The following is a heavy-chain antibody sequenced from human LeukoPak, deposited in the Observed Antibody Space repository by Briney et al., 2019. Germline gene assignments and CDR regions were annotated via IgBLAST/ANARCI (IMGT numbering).Heavy chain of an antibody. D-gene: IGHD3-3*01. Sequence: GASVKVSCKASGGTFSSYAISWVRQAPGQGLEGMGVFIPILGTANSTQKFQDRVTITADISTNTVYMELSSLRSEDTAVYFCAGIPVFGVVLHQEPVWGKGTTVTVSS. CDR2: FIPILGTA. CDR3: AGIPVFGVVLHQEPV. V-gene: IGHV1-69*10. J-gene: IGHJ6*04. CDR1: GGTFSSYA.